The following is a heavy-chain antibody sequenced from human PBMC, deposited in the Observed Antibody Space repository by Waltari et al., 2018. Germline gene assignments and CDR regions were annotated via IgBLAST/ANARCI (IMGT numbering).Heavy chain of an antibody. Sequence: VELQESGPGLVKPSQTLSLTCSVSGGPINSEFYSWNWIRQPTGKGLEWIGRIYTSGDTNYNPSLKTRVSISVDTSRNQFSLKLTSVTAADTAVYYCARDLRHPSYYDFSFDTWGQGSLVTDSS. CDR3: ARDLRHPSYYDFSFDT. D-gene: IGHD3-3*01. V-gene: IGHV4-61*02. CDR1: GGPINSEFYS. J-gene: IGHJ5*02. CDR2: IYTSGDT.